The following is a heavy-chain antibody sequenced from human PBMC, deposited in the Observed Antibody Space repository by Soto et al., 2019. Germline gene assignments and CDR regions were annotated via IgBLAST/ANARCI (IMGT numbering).Heavy chain of an antibody. J-gene: IGHJ6*03. CDR2: LKQDGSEK. D-gene: IGHD1-7*01. Sequence: QAGGSLRLSCAASGFTFSSYWMSWVRQAPGKGLEWVANLKQDGSEKYYVDSVKGRFTISRDNAKNSLYLQMNSLRAEDTAVYYCARESGTPYYYYYMDVWGQGTTVTVSS. CDR3: ARESGTPYYYYYMDV. CDR1: GFTFSSYW. V-gene: IGHV3-7*03.